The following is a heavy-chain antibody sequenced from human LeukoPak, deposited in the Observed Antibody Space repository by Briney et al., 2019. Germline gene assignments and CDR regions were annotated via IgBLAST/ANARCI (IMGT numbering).Heavy chain of an antibody. CDR2: ISAYNGNT. CDR3: ARIDLAYGSGTYYSSYFEY. D-gene: IGHD3-10*01. J-gene: IGHJ4*02. Sequence: ASVKVSCKASGYTFTSYAMHWVRQAPGQRLEWMGWISAYNGNTNYAQKFQGRVTMTTETSTRTAYMELRSLRSDDAAVYYCARIDLAYGSGTYYSSYFEYWGQGTLVTVSS. CDR1: GYTFTSYA. V-gene: IGHV1-18*01.